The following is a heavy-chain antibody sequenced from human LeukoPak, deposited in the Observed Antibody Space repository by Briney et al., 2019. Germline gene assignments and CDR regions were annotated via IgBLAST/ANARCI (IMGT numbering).Heavy chain of an antibody. CDR2: ISGDGGST. CDR3: AKTYGLSDYYDSSGTDY. V-gene: IGHV3-43*02. Sequence: GGSLRLSCAASGFTFDDYAMHWVRQAPGKGLEWVSLISGDGGSTYYADSVKGRFTISRDNSKNSLYLQMNSLRTEDTALYYCAKTYGLSDYYDSSGTDYWGQGTLVTVTS. CDR1: GFTFDDYA. J-gene: IGHJ4*02. D-gene: IGHD3-22*01.